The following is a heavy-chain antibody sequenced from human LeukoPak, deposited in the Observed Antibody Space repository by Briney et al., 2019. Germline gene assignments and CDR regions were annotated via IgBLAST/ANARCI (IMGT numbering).Heavy chain of an antibody. D-gene: IGHD2-21*01. CDR1: EFTFSSYE. CDR2: ITAGGTYI. J-gene: IGHJ4*02. Sequence: GGSLRLSCEASEFTFSSYEMNWVRQAPGKGLEWVSYITAGGTYIRYADSVRGRFTISRDNAKNSLYLQMDSPKSEDTAVYYCARETQACGGDCYDYWGQGTQVTVSS. CDR3: ARETQACGGDCYDY. V-gene: IGHV3-48*03.